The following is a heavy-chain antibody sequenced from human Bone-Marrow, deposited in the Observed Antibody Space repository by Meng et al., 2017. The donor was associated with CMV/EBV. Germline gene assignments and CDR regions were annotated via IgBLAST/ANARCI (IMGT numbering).Heavy chain of an antibody. CDR2: INPNSGGT. CDR3: ARDIVVVPAAIEDGMDV. J-gene: IGHJ6*02. Sequence: ASVKVSCKASGYTFTGYYMHWVRQAPGQGLEWMGWINPNSGGTNYAQKFQDRVTMTRDTSISTAYMELSRLRSDDTAVYYCARDIVVVPAAIEDGMDVWGQGTTVTVSS. CDR1: GYTFTGYY. D-gene: IGHD2-2*02. V-gene: IGHV1-2*02.